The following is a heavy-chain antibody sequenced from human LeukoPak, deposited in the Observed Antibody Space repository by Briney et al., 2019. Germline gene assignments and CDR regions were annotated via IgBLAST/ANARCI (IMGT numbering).Heavy chain of an antibody. CDR2: INWNGGST. D-gene: IGHD2-15*01. J-gene: IGHJ6*03. V-gene: IGHV3-20*01. CDR3: ARVQYCSGGSCSELDYYYMDV. Sequence: GESLRLSCAASGFAFDDYGMSWVRHAPGKGLEWVSGINWNGGSTGYADSVKGRFTISRDNAKNSLYLQMNSLRAEDTALYHCARVQYCSGGSCSELDYYYMDVWGKGTTVTVSS. CDR1: GFAFDDYG.